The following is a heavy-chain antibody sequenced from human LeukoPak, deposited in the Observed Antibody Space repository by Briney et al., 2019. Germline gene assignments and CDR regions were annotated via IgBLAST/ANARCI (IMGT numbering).Heavy chain of an antibody. Sequence: GASVKVSCKASGYTFTSYDINWVRQAPGQGLEWMGWTNPKSGNTGYAQKFQGRVTMTRNTSISTAYMELSSLRSEDTAVYYCARSNYDYIWGSFRPIPWGQGTLVTVSS. D-gene: IGHD3-16*02. J-gene: IGHJ5*02. CDR3: ARSNYDYIWGSFRPIP. CDR2: TNPKSGNT. CDR1: GYTFTSYD. V-gene: IGHV1-8*01.